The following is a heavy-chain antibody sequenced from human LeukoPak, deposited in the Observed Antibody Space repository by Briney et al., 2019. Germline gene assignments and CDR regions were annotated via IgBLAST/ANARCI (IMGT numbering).Heavy chain of an antibody. Sequence: PGGSLRLSCAASGFTFSSYGMHWVRQAPGKGLEWVAVISYDGSNKYYADSVKGRFTISRDNSKNTLYLQMNSLRAEDTAVYYCARGSNPKTYDYWSGPEFQYWGQGTQVTVSS. J-gene: IGHJ1*01. CDR1: GFTFSSYG. D-gene: IGHD3-3*01. V-gene: IGHV3-30*19. CDR2: ISYDGSNK. CDR3: ARGSNPKTYDYWSGPEFQY.